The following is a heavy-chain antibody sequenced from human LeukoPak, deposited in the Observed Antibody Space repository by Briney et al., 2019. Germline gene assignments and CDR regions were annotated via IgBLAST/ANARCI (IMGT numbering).Heavy chain of an antibody. CDR2: IKQDGSEK. CDR3: AKVGSGWYFDY. D-gene: IGHD6-19*01. CDR1: GFTFSSYW. Sequence: GGSLRLSCAASGFTFSSYWMSWVRQAPGKGLEWVANIKQDGSEKYYVDSVKGRFTISRDNAKNSLYLQMNSLRAEDTAVYYCAKVGSGWYFDYWGQGTLVTVSS. V-gene: IGHV3-7*01. J-gene: IGHJ4*02.